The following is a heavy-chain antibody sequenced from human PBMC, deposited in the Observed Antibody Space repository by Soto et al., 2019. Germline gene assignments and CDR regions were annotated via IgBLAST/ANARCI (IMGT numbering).Heavy chain of an antibody. J-gene: IGHJ4*02. CDR2: IYWDDDK. Sequence: QITLKESGPTLVKPTQTLTLTCTFSGFSLSTSGVAVGWIRQPPGKALEWLALIYWDDDKRYSPSLKSRLTITKDSSKNQVVLTMTNMDPVDTATYYGARRLSSYGGFALFDYWGQGTLVTVSS. CDR1: GFSLSTSGVA. D-gene: IGHD3-3*02. CDR3: ARRLSSYGGFALFDY. V-gene: IGHV2-5*02.